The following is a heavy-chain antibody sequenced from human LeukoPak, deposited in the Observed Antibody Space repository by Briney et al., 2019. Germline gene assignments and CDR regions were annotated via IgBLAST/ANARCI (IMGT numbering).Heavy chain of an antibody. Sequence: PSETLSLTCAVYGGSFSGYYWSWIRQPPGKGLEWIGEINHSGSTNYNPSLKSRVTISVDTSKNQFSLELSSVTAADTAVYYCARGPGIAAAGGDFDYWGQGTLVTVSS. D-gene: IGHD6-13*01. CDR1: GGSFSGYY. CDR2: INHSGST. V-gene: IGHV4-34*01. J-gene: IGHJ4*02. CDR3: ARGPGIAAAGGDFDY.